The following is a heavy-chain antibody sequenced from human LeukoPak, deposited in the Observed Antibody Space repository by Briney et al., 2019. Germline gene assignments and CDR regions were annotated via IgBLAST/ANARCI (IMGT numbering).Heavy chain of an antibody. D-gene: IGHD2-2*01. CDR2: INPNSGGT. Sequence: ASVKVSCKASGYTFTGYYMHWVRQAPGQGLEWMGWINPNSGGTNYAQKFQGRVTMTRDTSISTAYMELSRLRSDDTAVYYCARGRDIVVVPAATQNDYWGQGTLVTVSS. J-gene: IGHJ4*02. CDR1: GYTFTGYY. CDR3: ARGRDIVVVPAATQNDY. V-gene: IGHV1-2*02.